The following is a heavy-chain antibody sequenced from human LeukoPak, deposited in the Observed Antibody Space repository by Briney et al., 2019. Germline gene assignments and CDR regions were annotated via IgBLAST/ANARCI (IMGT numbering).Heavy chain of an antibody. Sequence: GGSLRLSCAAYGFTFYNYAMNWVRQVPGKGLEWISLISWNSGTIGYADSVKGRFTISRDNANNFLYLQMNSLRAEDTALYYCARAYKDRSLAGKKEFFQHWGQGTLVTVSS. J-gene: IGHJ1*01. CDR2: ISWNSGTI. D-gene: IGHD6-19*01. CDR1: GFTFYNYA. V-gene: IGHV3-9*01. CDR3: ARAYKDRSLAGKKEFFQH.